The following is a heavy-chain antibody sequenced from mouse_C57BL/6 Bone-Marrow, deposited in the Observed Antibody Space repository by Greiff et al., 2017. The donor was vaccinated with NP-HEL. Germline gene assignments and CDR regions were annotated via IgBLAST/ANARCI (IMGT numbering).Heavy chain of an antibody. CDR1: GYTFTSYW. D-gene: IGHD2-1*01. CDR2: LYPGNSDT. CDR3: TYGNYYYAMDY. V-gene: IGHV1-5*01. Sequence: VQLQQSGTVLARPGASVKMSCKTSGYTFTSYWMHWVKQRPGQGLEWIGALYPGNSDTSYNQKFKGKANLTAVTSASTAYMELSSLTNEDSAVYYCTYGNYYYAMDYWGQGTAVTVSS. J-gene: IGHJ4*01.